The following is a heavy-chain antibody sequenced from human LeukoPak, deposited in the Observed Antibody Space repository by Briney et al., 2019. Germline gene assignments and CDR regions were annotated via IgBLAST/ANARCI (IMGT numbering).Heavy chain of an antibody. Sequence: GGSLRLSCAASGFTFSSYAMPWVRQAPGKGLEWVAVISYDGSNKYYADSVKGRFTIPRDNSKNTLYLQMNSLRAEDTAVYYCARGPPRLDCSSTSCYILDYWGQGTLVTVSS. J-gene: IGHJ4*02. V-gene: IGHV3-30-3*01. CDR1: GFTFSSYA. CDR2: ISYDGSNK. D-gene: IGHD2-2*02. CDR3: ARGPPRLDCSSTSCYILDY.